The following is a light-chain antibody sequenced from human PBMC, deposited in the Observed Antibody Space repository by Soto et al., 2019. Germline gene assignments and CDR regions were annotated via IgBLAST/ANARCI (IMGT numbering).Light chain of an antibody. CDR2: GAS. J-gene: IGKJ4*01. CDR1: QSVSSN. Sequence: EIVLPQSPGTLSVSPGEGATLSCRASQSVSSNLAWYQQKPGQAPSLLIYGASIRATGTPARFSGVGSGTEFTLTISSLQSEDFAVYYCQQYNNWPLTFGGGTKVDI. CDR3: QQYNNWPLT. V-gene: IGKV3D-15*01.